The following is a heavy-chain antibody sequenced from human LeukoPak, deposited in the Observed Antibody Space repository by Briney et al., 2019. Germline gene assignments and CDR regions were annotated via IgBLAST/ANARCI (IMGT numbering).Heavy chain of an antibody. V-gene: IGHV1-18*01. Sequence: ASVKVSCKASGYTLTNYGITWVRQAPGQGLEWMGWISTYHGSTNSAQKFQGRVTMTTDTSTITAYMELRSLRSDDTAVYYCAKAAGWAYDDYERRFDPWGQGTLVTVSS. J-gene: IGHJ5*02. CDR1: GYTLTNYG. CDR2: ISTYHGST. CDR3: AKAAGWAYDDYERRFDP. D-gene: IGHD4-17*01.